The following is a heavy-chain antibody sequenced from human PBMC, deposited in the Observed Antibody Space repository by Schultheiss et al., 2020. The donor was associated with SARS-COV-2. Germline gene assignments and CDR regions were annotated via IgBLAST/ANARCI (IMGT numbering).Heavy chain of an antibody. Sequence: GGSLRLSCAASGFTVSSNYMSWVRQAPGKGLEWVSYISSSGSTIYYADSVKGRFTISRDNSKNTLYLQMNSLRAEDTAVYYCAREGYGGNPRFDYWGQGTLVTVSS. CDR1: GFTVSSNY. V-gene: IGHV3-48*01. J-gene: IGHJ4*02. D-gene: IGHD4-23*01. CDR3: AREGYGGNPRFDY. CDR2: ISSSGSTI.